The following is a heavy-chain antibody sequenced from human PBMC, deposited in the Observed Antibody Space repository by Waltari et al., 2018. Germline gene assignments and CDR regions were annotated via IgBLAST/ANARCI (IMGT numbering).Heavy chain of an antibody. Sequence: WSWIRQPPGKGLEWIGYIYYSGSTNYNASLKSRVTISVDTSKNQFSLKLSSVTAADTAVYYCARDCGGDCYYYYMDVWGKGTTVTVSS. V-gene: IGHV4-59*01. CDR3: ARDCGGDCYYYYMDV. CDR2: IYYSGST. D-gene: IGHD2-21*01. J-gene: IGHJ6*03.